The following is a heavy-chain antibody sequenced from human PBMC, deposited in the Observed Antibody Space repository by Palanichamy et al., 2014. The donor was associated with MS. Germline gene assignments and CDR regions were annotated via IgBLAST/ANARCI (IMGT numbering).Heavy chain of an antibody. CDR2: IKHSGST. Sequence: QVQLQQWGAGLLKPSETLSLTCVVYGGSFSGYYWSWFRQTPGKGLEWIGDIKHSGSTNYNPSLKSRVTISVDTSKSQLSLKVTSVTAADTAVYYCARGEHIAATGTNYFDYWGQGTLVTVSS. CDR3: ARGEHIAATGTNYFDY. D-gene: IGHD6-13*01. J-gene: IGHJ4*02. CDR1: GGSFSGYY. V-gene: IGHV4-34*01.